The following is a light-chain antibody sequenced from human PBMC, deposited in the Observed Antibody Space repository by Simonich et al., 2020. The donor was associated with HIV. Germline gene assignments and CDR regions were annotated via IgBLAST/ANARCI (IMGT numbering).Light chain of an antibody. CDR2: WAS. CDR3: QQYYTTPLT. J-gene: IGKJ4*01. Sequence: DIVMTHSQDSLAVSLGGRATITRKSSQSVLYSSNNKNYLAWYRQKPGQPPQLLIYWASTRESGVPDRFSGSGSGTGFTLTISSLQAEDVAVYYCQQYYTTPLTFGGGTKVEIK. CDR1: QSVLYSSNNKNY. V-gene: IGKV4-1*01.